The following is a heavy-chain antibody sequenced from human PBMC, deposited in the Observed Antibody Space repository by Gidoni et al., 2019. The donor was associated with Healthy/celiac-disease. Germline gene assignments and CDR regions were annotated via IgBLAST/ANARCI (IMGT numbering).Heavy chain of an antibody. D-gene: IGHD6-13*01. CDR1: GGSFSGYY. Sequence: QVQLQQWGAGLLKPSETLSLTCAVYGGSFSGYYWSWIRQPPGKGLEWIGEINHSGSTNYNPSLKSRVTISVDTSKNQFSLKLSSVTAADTAVYYCARGRGGSWYFPRDYYYYMDVWGKGTTVTVSS. CDR3: ARGRGGSWYFPRDYYYYMDV. J-gene: IGHJ6*03. CDR2: INHSGST. V-gene: IGHV4-34*01.